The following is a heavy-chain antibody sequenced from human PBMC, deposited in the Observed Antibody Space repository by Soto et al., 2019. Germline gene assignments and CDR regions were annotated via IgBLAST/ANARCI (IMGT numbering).Heavy chain of an antibody. Sequence: QVHLVQSGAEVKKPGASVKVSCKASGYTFTGHYVHWVRQAPGQGLEWMGWLNPNSGGTNDAQKFQGSVTLTRDTSISTAYMELSRLRSDDAAVYFCARDSYYDILTGYSRNAFDIWGQGTMVTVSS. V-gene: IGHV1-2*02. CDR3: ARDSYYDILTGYSRNAFDI. D-gene: IGHD3-9*01. CDR1: GYTFTGHY. J-gene: IGHJ3*02. CDR2: LNPNSGGT.